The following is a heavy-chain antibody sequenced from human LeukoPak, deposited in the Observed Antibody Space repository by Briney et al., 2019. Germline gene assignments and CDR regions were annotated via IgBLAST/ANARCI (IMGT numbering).Heavy chain of an antibody. V-gene: IGHV3-30*18. J-gene: IGHJ4*02. CDR2: ISYDGSNK. CDR3: AKDLQGYDPFDY. D-gene: IGHD5-12*01. CDR1: GFTFSSYG. Sequence: GGSLRLSCAASGFTFSSYGMHWVRQAPGKGLEWVAVISYDGSNKHYADSVKGRFTISRDNSKNTLYLQMNSLRAEDTAVHYCAKDLQGYDPFDYWGQGTLVTVSS.